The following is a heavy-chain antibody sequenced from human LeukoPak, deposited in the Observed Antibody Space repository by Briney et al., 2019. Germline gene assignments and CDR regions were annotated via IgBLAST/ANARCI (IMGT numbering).Heavy chain of an antibody. Sequence: HPGRSLRLSCAASGFTFSSYAMHWVRQAPGKGLEWVAVISYDGSNKYYADSVKGRFTISRDNSKNTLYLQMNSLRAEDTAVYYCARDGPIEMATKRGFGYYFDYWGQGTLVTVSS. CDR1: GFTFSSYA. CDR3: ARDGPIEMATKRGFGYYFDY. CDR2: ISYDGSNK. V-gene: IGHV3-30-3*01. D-gene: IGHD5-24*01. J-gene: IGHJ4*02.